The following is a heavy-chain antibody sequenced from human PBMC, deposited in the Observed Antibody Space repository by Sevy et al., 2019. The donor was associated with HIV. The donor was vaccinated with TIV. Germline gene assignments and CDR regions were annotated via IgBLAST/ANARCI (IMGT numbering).Heavy chain of an antibody. D-gene: IGHD2-15*01. CDR2: IYYSGST. Sequence: SETLSLTCTVSGDSISSYYWSWIRQPPGKGLEWIAYIYYSGSTKYNPSLKSGVTISLETSTNQFSLKQSSVTAADRAIYYCARVLGYCSGGTCRNWFDPWGQGTLVTVSS. J-gene: IGHJ5*02. CDR1: GDSISSYY. CDR3: ARVLGYCSGGTCRNWFDP. V-gene: IGHV4-59*12.